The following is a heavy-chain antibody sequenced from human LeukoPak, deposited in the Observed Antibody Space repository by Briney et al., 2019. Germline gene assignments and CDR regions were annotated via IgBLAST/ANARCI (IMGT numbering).Heavy chain of an antibody. CDR2: IYSGGST. J-gene: IGHJ4*02. CDR3: ARVSVTRTFDY. V-gene: IGHV3-53*01. Sequence: GGSLRLSCAASGFTVSSNYMSWVRQAPGKGLEWVSVIYSGGSTYYADSVKGRFTISRDNSKNTLYLQMNSLRAEDTAVYYCARVSVTRTFDYWGQGTLVTVSS. CDR1: GFTVSSNY. D-gene: IGHD4-17*01.